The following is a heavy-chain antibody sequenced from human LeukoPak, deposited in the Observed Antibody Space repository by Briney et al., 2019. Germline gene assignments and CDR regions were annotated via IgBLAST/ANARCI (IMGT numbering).Heavy chain of an antibody. D-gene: IGHD3-10*01. CDR1: GFTFSGSA. V-gene: IGHV3-73*01. CDR2: IRSKTNNYAT. J-gene: IGHJ4*02. Sequence: GGSLKLSCVASGFTFSGSAIHWVRQASGKGLESVGHIRSKTNNYATAYAASVKGRFTISRDDSKNTAYLQMSSLETEDTAIYYCTKPRGYGSGTYYDYWGQGTLVTVSS. CDR3: TKPRGYGSGTYYDY.